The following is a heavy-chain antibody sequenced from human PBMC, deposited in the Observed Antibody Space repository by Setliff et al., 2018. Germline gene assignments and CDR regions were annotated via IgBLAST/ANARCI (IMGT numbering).Heavy chain of an antibody. Sequence: SETLSLTCNVSSAFKNNYMWSWIRQTAGKGLEWIGLIQSSGNTNYNPSLQSRVTISIDTSKNQFSLRLTSVTAADTASYFCARQGGRLFDNWGQGTLVTVSS. CDR3: ARQGGRLFDN. CDR1: SAFKNNYM. CDR2: IQSSGNT. J-gene: IGHJ4*02. V-gene: IGHV4-4*07.